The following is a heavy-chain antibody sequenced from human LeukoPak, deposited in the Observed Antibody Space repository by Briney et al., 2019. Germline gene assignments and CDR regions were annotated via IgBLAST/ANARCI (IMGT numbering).Heavy chain of an antibody. J-gene: IGHJ4*02. CDR1: GGSFSGYY. Sequence: SETLSLTCAVYGGSFSGYYWSWIRQPPGKGLEWIGEINHSGSTNYNPSLKSRVTISVDTSKNQFSLKLSSVTAADTAVYYCARLATVEMATILAYWGQGTLVTVSS. CDR3: ARLATVEMATILAY. CDR2: INHSGST. V-gene: IGHV4-34*01. D-gene: IGHD5-24*01.